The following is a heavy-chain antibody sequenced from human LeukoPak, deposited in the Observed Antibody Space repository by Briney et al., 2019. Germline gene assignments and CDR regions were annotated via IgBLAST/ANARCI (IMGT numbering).Heavy chain of an antibody. CDR3: ARNLGGSSWVFDY. V-gene: IGHV4-61*08. CDR1: GGSISSGGYS. D-gene: IGHD6-13*01. Sequence: PSQTLSLTCAVSGGSISSGGYSWSWIRQPPGKGLEWIGYIYYSGSTNYNPSLKSRATISVDTSKNQFSLKLSSVTAADTAVYYCARNLGGSSWVFDYWGQGTLVTVSS. CDR2: IYYSGST. J-gene: IGHJ4*02.